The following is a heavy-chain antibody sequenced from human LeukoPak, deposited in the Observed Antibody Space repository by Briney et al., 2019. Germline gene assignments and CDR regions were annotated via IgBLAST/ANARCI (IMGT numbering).Heavy chain of an antibody. V-gene: IGHV1-18*01. CDR2: ISAYNGNT. CDR3: ARGGNYYDSSGYPFDY. J-gene: IGHJ4*02. Sequence: ASVNVSCKASGYTFTSYGISWVRQAPGQGLEWMGWISAYNGNTNYAQKLQGRVTMTTDTSTSTAYMELRSLRSDDTAVYYCARGGNYYDSSGYPFDYWGQGTLVTVSS. D-gene: IGHD3-22*01. CDR1: GYTFTSYG.